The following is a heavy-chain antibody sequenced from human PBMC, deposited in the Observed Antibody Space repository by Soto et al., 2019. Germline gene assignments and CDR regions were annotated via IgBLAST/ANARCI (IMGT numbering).Heavy chain of an antibody. J-gene: IGHJ6*02. Sequence: SETLSLTCTVSGGSISSGDYYWSWIRQPPGKGLERIGCIYYSGSTYYNPSLKSRVTISVDTSKNQFSLKLSSVTAADTAVYYCASNRYDSSGYYYYYYGMDVWGQGTTVTVSS. V-gene: IGHV4-30-4*01. D-gene: IGHD3-22*01. CDR1: GGSISSGDYY. CDR3: ASNRYDSSGYYYYYYGMDV. CDR2: IYYSGST.